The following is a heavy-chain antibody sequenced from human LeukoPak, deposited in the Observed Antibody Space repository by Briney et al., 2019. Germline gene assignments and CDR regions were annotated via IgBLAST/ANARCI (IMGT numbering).Heavy chain of an antibody. Sequence: SETLSLTCTVSGSSISSYYWSWIQQPPGKGLEWIGYIYYSGSTNYNPSLKSRVTISVDTSKNQFSLKLSSVTAADTAVYYCARRETSSGWYWYFQHWGQGTLVTVSS. CDR3: ARRETSSGWYWYFQH. CDR1: GSSISSYY. J-gene: IGHJ1*01. D-gene: IGHD6-19*01. CDR2: IYYSGST. V-gene: IGHV4-59*08.